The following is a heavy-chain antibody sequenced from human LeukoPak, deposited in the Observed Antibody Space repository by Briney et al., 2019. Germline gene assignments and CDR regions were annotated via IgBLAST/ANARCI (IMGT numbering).Heavy chain of an antibody. D-gene: IGHD4-17*01. Sequence: GGSLRLSCAASGFTFSRYSMNWVRQAPGKGLEWVSSISNTGSYISYAEFVKGRFSISRDNSKNTLYLQMNSLRSEDTAVYYCARDETHYGDYADAFDIWGQGTMVTVSS. CDR1: GFTFSRYS. CDR3: ARDETHYGDYADAFDI. V-gene: IGHV3-21*04. J-gene: IGHJ3*02. CDR2: ISNTGSYI.